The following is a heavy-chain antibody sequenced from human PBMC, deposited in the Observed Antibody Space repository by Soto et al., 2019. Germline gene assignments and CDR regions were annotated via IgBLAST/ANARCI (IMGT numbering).Heavy chain of an antibody. D-gene: IGHD5-12*01. CDR3: ARQRRYGYNFADAFDI. J-gene: IGHJ3*02. Sequence: PGGSLRLSCAASGFTFTRYSMNWVRQAPGKGLEWVSSISSTTNYIYYGDSMKGRFTISRDNAKNSLYLEMNSLRAEDTAVYYCARQRRYGYNFADAFDIWGQGTMVTVSS. CDR1: GFTFTRYS. V-gene: IGHV3-21*04. CDR2: ISSTTNYI.